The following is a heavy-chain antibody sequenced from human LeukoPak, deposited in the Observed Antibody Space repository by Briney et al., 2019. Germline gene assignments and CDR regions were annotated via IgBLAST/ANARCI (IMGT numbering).Heavy chain of an antibody. J-gene: IGHJ4*02. V-gene: IGHV3-64*01. CDR1: GFTFSSYA. CDR3: ARDMASGWFGESLDY. Sequence: PGGSLRLSCAASGFTFSSYAMHWVRQAPGKGLEYVSAISSNGGSTYYANSVKGRFTISRDNSKNTLYLQMGSLRAEDTAVYYCARDMASGWFGESLDYWGQGTLVTVSS. CDR2: ISSNGGST. D-gene: IGHD3-10*01.